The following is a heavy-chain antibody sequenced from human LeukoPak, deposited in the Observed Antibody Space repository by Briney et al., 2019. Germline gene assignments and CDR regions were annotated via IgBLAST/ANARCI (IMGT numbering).Heavy chain of an antibody. CDR3: ARTTRDDYGDLDFDY. CDR1: GYTFTSYY. CDR2: ISPSGGST. J-gene: IGHJ4*02. D-gene: IGHD4-17*01. V-gene: IGHV1-46*01. Sequence: ASVKVSCKASGYTFTSYYMHWVRQAPGQGLEWMGIISPSGGSTSYAQKFQGRVTMTRHTSTSTVYMELSSLRSEDTAVYYCARTTRDDYGDLDFDYWGQGTLVTVSS.